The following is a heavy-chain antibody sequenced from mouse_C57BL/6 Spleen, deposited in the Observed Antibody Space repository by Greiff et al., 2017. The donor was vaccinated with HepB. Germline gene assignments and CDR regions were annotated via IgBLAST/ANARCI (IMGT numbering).Heavy chain of an antibody. CDR3: TRGPDSSGYVWFAY. CDR1: GYTFTDYE. CDR2: IDPETGGT. V-gene: IGHV1-15*01. J-gene: IGHJ3*01. Sequence: VQLKESGAELVRPGASVTLSCKASGYTFTDYEMHWVKQTPVHGLEWIGAIDPETGGTAYNQKFKGKAILTADKSSSTAYMELRSLTSEDSAVYYCTRGPDSSGYVWFAYWGQGTLVTVSA. D-gene: IGHD3-2*02.